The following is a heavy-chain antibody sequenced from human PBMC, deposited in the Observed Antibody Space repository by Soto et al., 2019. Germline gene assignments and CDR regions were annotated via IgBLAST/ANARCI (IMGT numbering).Heavy chain of an antibody. CDR1: GFTFDDYA. Sequence: GGSLRLSCAASGFTFDDYAMHWVRQAPGKGLEWVSGISWNSGSIGYADSVKGRFTISRDNSKNTLYLQMNSLRAEDTAVYYCAKDRYYDFWSGYYIPFDYWGQGTLVTVSS. V-gene: IGHV3-9*01. CDR3: AKDRYYDFWSGYYIPFDY. D-gene: IGHD3-3*01. J-gene: IGHJ4*02. CDR2: ISWNSGSI.